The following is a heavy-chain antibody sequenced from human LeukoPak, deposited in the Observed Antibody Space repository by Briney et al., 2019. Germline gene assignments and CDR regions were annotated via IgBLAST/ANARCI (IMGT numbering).Heavy chain of an antibody. CDR1: GFSLSTSGVG. V-gene: IGHV2-5*01. CDR3: AHARGSSWYVGPPVHNWFDP. Sequence: SGPTLVKPTPPLTLTCTFSGFSLSTSGVGVGWIRQPPGKALEWLALIYWNDDKRYSPSLKSRLTNTKDTSKNQVVLTMTNMDPVDTATYYCAHARGSSWYVGPPVHNWFDPWGQGTLVTVSS. CDR2: IYWNDDK. J-gene: IGHJ5*02. D-gene: IGHD6-13*01.